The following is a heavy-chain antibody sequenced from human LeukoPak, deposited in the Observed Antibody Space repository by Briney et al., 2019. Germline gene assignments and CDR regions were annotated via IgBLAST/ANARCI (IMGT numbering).Heavy chain of an antibody. CDR3: ARDGGLQSHFDY. J-gene: IGHJ4*02. CDR2: IYHNGNS. CDR1: GDSFNEYY. V-gene: IGHV4-59*01. D-gene: IGHD5-24*01. Sequence: SSETLSLTCSVFGDSFNEYYWNWVRQPPGKGLQWIGYIYHNGNSNYNPSLKGRLTISVDTAKNQFSLKLTSVTAADTALYYCARDGGLQSHFDYWGQGALVTVSS.